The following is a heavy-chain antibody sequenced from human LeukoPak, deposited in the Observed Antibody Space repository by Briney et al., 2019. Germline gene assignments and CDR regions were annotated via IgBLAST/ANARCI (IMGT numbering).Heavy chain of an antibody. Sequence: PSETLSLTCTVSGGSVTSGSFYWSWIRQPPGKGLEWIGYIYYSGSTNYNPSLKSRVTISVDTSKNQFSLKLSSVTAADTAVYYCARAGRSSGWYGRDYFDYWGQGTLVTVSS. V-gene: IGHV4-61*01. CDR2: IYYSGST. CDR3: ARAGRSSGWYGRDYFDY. D-gene: IGHD6-19*01. CDR1: GGSVTSGSFY. J-gene: IGHJ4*02.